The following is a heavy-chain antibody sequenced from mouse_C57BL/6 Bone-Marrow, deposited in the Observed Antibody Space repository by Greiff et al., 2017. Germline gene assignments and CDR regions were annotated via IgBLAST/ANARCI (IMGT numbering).Heavy chain of an antibody. D-gene: IGHD2-3*01. CDR1: GYTFTSYW. Sequence: QVQLQQPGAELVKPGASVKLSCKASGYTFTSYWMHWVKQRPGRGLEWIGRIDPNSGGTKYNEKFKSKATLTVDKPSSTAYMRLSSLTSDDSAVYCCAREGANDPREFAYWGQGTLVTVSA. V-gene: IGHV1-72*01. CDR3: AREGANDPREFAY. J-gene: IGHJ3*01. CDR2: IDPNSGGT.